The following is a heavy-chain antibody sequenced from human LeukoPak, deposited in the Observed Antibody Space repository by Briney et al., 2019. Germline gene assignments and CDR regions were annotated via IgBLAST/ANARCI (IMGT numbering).Heavy chain of an antibody. CDR2: IKQDGSEK. CDR1: GFIFRNYW. D-gene: IGHD3-16*01. Sequence: PGGSLRLSCAASGFIFRNYWMSWVRRAPGKGLEWVANIKQDGSEKYYVDSVKGRFTISRDNAKNSLYLQMNSLRAEDTAVYYCARDEFGGASFEPWGQGTLVTVSS. V-gene: IGHV3-7*01. CDR3: ARDEFGGASFEP. J-gene: IGHJ5*02.